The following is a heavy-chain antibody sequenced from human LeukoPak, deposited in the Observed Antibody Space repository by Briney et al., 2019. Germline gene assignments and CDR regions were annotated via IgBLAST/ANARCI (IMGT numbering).Heavy chain of an antibody. Sequence: GGSLRLSCAASGFTFSSYAMSWVRQAPGKGLEWVSAISGSGGSTYYADSVKGRFTIPRDNSKNTLYLQMNSLRAEDTAVYYCAKFVLRFLEWLLLNGMDVWGQGTTVTVSS. D-gene: IGHD3-3*01. J-gene: IGHJ6*02. CDR3: AKFVLRFLEWLLLNGMDV. CDR2: ISGSGGST. CDR1: GFTFSSYA. V-gene: IGHV3-23*01.